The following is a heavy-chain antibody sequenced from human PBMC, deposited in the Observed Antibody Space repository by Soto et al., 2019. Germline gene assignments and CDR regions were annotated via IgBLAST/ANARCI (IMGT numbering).Heavy chain of an antibody. CDR2: IYYSGST. CDR3: ARGKNWFDP. J-gene: IGHJ5*02. Sequence: PSETLSLTCTVSGGSISSGGYHWSWIRQHPGKGLERIGYIYYSGSTYYNPSLKSRVTISVDTSKNQFSLKLSSVTAADTAVYYCARGKNWFDPWGQGTLVTVSS. V-gene: IGHV4-31*03. CDR1: GGSISSGGYH.